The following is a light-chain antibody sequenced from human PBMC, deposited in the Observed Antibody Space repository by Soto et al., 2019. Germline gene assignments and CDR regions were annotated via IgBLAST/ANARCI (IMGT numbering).Light chain of an antibody. Sequence: DIQMTQSPSSLSASIGDRVTITCRAGQSVSFYLNWYQQKPGKAPKLLIHTASTLQSGVPLRFSGSGSGTDFTLTISRLQPDDFASYYCLQSYSAPLSFGGGTKVQIK. J-gene: IGKJ4*01. CDR3: LQSYSAPLS. CDR2: TAS. CDR1: QSVSFY. V-gene: IGKV1-39*01.